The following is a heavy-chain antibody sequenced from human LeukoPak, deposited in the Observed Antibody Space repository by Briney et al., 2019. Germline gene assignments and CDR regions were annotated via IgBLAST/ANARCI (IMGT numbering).Heavy chain of an antibody. CDR1: GGSISSGGYY. V-gene: IGHV4-31*03. Sequence: PSETLSLTCTVSGGSISSGGYYWSWIRQHPGKDLEWIGYIYYSGSTYYNPSLKSRVTISVDTSKNQFSLKLSSVTAADTAVYYCAKVAVAGTTREPPIDYWGQGTLVTVSS. J-gene: IGHJ4*02. CDR2: IYYSGST. CDR3: AKVAVAGTTREPPIDY. D-gene: IGHD6-19*01.